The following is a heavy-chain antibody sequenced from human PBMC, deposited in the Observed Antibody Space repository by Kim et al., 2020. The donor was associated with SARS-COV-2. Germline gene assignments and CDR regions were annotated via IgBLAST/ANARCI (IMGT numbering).Heavy chain of an antibody. CDR2: ISSSSSTI. V-gene: IGHV3-48*02. CDR1: GFTFSSYS. CDR3: ARDLKEQLDPLFWYYGMDV. J-gene: IGHJ6*02. D-gene: IGHD6-6*01. Sequence: GGSLRLSCAASGFTFSSYSMNWVRQAPGKGLEWVSYISSSSSTIYYADSVKGRFTISRDNAKNSLYLQMNSLRDEDTAVYYCARDLKEQLDPLFWYYGMDVWGQGTTVTVSS.